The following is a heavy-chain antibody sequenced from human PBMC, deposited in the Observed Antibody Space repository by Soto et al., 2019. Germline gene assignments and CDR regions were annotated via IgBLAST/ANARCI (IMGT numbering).Heavy chain of an antibody. D-gene: IGHD3-10*01. CDR2: ISGSGGST. CDR1: GFTFSSYA. Sequence: EVQLLESGGGLVQPGGSLRLSWAASGFTFSSYAMSWVRQAPGKGLEWVSDISGSGGSTYYADSVKGRFTISRDNSKNTLYLQMNSLRAEDTAVYYCAKALRGAIPPKSPFDYWGQGTLVTVSS. V-gene: IGHV3-23*01. CDR3: AKALRGAIPPKSPFDY. J-gene: IGHJ4*02.